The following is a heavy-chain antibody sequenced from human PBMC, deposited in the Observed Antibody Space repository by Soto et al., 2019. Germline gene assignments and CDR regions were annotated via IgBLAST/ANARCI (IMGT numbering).Heavy chain of an antibody. Sequence: GGSLRLSCAASGFTFSSYWMSWVRQAPGKGLEWVANIKQDGSEKYYVDSVKGRFTISRDNAKNSLYLQMNSLRAEDTAVYYCARVRRAYYYYYYYMDVWGKGTTVTVSS. CDR2: IKQDGSEK. CDR3: ARVRRAYYYYYYYMDV. CDR1: GFTFSSYW. J-gene: IGHJ6*03. V-gene: IGHV3-7*01.